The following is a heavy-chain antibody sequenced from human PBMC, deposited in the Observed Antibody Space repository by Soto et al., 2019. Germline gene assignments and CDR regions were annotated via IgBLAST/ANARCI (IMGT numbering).Heavy chain of an antibody. V-gene: IGHV3-64*01. D-gene: IGHD1-7*01. CDR1: GFTFSSYA. J-gene: IGHJ4*02. Sequence: VQLAESGGGMVQPGGSLRLSCVASGFTFSSYAMHWVRQAPGKGLEYVSSISSNGGTTYYGNSVKGRFTISRDNSKNTLYLQMGSLRAEDMAVYYCVRRVSGNYDYWGQGTLVTVSS. CDR2: ISSNGGTT. CDR3: VRRVSGNYDY.